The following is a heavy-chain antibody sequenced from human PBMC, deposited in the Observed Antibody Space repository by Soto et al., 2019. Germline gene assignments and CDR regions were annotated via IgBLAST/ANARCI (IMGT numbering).Heavy chain of an antibody. J-gene: IGHJ4*02. CDR2: SYRTGGT. CDR3: ARDRDSDSIWTFDS. D-gene: IGHD3-22*01. V-gene: IGHV3-23*04. Sequence: EVFLVESGGDVVQPGGSLRLSCAASGFTLGKYTMGWVRQAPGKGLEWVAESYRTGGTEYADAVKGRFTISRDNSKNTLFLQMNSLRVEDTALYYCARDRDSDSIWTFDSWGQGTLVTVSS. CDR1: GFTLGKYT.